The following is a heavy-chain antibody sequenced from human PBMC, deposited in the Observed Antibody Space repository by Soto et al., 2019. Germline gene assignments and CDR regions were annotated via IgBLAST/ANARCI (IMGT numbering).Heavy chain of an antibody. Sequence: QVQLVQSGGDLKKPGASVKVSCKASGYTFTNYAMSWVRQAPGRGLEWMGWVNTYNGNPKYAQIFQGTVSMTKDTSSGTAYLQLRSLTSDDYDIYYCATDSQYITSWHRFDSWGYGTRVTVSS. D-gene: IGHD6-13*01. J-gene: IGHJ5*01. CDR3: ATDSQYITSWHRFDS. CDR2: VNTYNGNP. CDR1: GYTFTNYA. V-gene: IGHV1-18*01.